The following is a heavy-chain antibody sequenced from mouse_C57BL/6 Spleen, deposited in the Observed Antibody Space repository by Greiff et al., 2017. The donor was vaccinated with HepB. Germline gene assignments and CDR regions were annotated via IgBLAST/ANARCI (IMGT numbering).Heavy chain of an antibody. CDR2: IDPSDSYT. J-gene: IGHJ3*01. V-gene: IGHV1-50*01. CDR1: GYTFTSYW. CDR3: ARRAVEAY. D-gene: IGHD1-1*01. Sequence: VQLQQSGAELVKPGASVKLSCKASGYTFTSYWMQWVKQRPGQGLEWIGEIDPSDSYTNYNQKFKGKATLTVDTSSSTAYMQLSSLTSEDSAVYYCARRAVEAYWGQGTLVTVSA.